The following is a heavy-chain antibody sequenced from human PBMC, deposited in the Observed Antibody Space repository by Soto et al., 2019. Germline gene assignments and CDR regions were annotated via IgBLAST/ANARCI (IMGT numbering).Heavy chain of an antibody. V-gene: IGHV3-33*01. CDR2: IWYDGSNK. Sequence: GGSLRLSCAASGFTFSSYGMHWVRQAPGKGLEWVAVIWYDGSNKYYADSVKGRFTISRDNSKNTLYLQMNSLRAEDTAVYYCSRDGDAYCGSCGMDVWGQGTTVPVSS. CDR1: GFTFSSYG. CDR3: SRDGDAYCGSCGMDV. D-gene: IGHD2-21*01. J-gene: IGHJ6*02.